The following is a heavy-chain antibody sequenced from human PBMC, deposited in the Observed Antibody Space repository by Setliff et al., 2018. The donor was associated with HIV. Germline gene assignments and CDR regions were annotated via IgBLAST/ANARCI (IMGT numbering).Heavy chain of an antibody. D-gene: IGHD3-10*01. J-gene: IGHJ6*03. CDR1: GYTFTKYA. V-gene: IGHV7-4-1*02. CDR2: INTNTGNP. CDR3: ARDESDSLYYKDYYYMDV. Sequence: WASVKVSCKASGYTFTKYAMNWVRQAPGQGLEWMGWINTNTGNPTYAQGFTGRFVFSLDTSVSTAYLQISSLKAEDTAVYYCARDESDSLYYKDYYYMDVWGKGTTVTV.